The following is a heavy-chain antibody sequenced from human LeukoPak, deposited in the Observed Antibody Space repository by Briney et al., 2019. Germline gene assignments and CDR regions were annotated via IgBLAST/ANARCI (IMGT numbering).Heavy chain of an antibody. J-gene: IGHJ4*02. V-gene: IGHV3-30*18. CDR2: ISYDGSDE. CDR3: AKDNSRWSFDY. CDR1: RITFSSSG. D-gene: IGHD6-13*01. Sequence: GGPLTLSCQTARITFSSSGMNWVRQPPGKRMEWVAFISYDGSDEHCADSVKGRFSISRDNSENTVYLQMNSLRAEDTAVYYCAKDNSRWSFDYWGQGALVTVSS.